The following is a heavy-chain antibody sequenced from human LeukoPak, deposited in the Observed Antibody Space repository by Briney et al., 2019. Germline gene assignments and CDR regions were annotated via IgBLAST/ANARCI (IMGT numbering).Heavy chain of an antibody. CDR3: ATEVGQWLVRT. V-gene: IGHV4-38-2*01. CDR1: GYSISNDYY. CDR2: ISHSGST. J-gene: IGHJ5*02. D-gene: IGHD6-19*01. Sequence: SEXXSXTCVVSGYSISNDYYWGWIRQPPGRGLEWIGSISHSGSTYYNPSLKSRVTISADTSKNQFSLKLSSVTAADTAVYYCATEVGQWLVRTWGQGTLVTVSS.